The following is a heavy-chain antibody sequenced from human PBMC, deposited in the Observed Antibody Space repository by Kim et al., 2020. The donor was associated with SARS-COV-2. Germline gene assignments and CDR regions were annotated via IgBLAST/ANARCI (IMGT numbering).Heavy chain of an antibody. CDR2: ISWNSGSI. CDR1: GFTFDDYA. D-gene: IGHD2-2*01. CDR3: AKDIGADIVVVPAAMWGYFDY. Sequence: GGSLRLSCAASGFTFDDYAMHWVRQAPGKGLEWVSGISWNSGSIGYADSVKGRFTISGDNAKNSLYLQMNSLRAEDTALYYCAKDIGADIVVVPAAMWGYFDYWGQGTLVTVSS. J-gene: IGHJ4*02. V-gene: IGHV3-9*01.